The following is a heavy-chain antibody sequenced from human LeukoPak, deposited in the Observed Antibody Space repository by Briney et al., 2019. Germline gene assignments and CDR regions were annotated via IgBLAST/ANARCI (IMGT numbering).Heavy chain of an antibody. Sequence: SVKVSCKASGGTFSSYAISWVRQAPGQGLEWMGGIIPIFGTANYAQKFQGRVTITADESTSTAYMEPSSLRSEDTAVYYCAAGELDIVVVPAALDYWGQRTLVTVSS. V-gene: IGHV1-69*01. CDR1: GGTFSSYA. D-gene: IGHD2-2*01. CDR2: IIPIFGTA. CDR3: AAGELDIVVVPAALDY. J-gene: IGHJ4*02.